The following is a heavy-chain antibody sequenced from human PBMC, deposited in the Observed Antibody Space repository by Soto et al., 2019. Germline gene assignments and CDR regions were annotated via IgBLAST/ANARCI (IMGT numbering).Heavy chain of an antibody. V-gene: IGHV4-59*01. J-gene: IGHJ6*03. CDR1: GGSISSYY. CDR3: ARDLEQQWPGDVLDSYYYMGV. D-gene: IGHD6-19*01. CDR2: IYYSGST. Sequence: QVQLQASGPGLVKPSETLSLTCTVSGGSISSYYWSWIRQPPGKGLEWIGYIYYSGSTNYNPSLKRRVTISVDTSKNQFSLKLSSVTAADTAVYYCARDLEQQWPGDVLDSYYYMGVWGKGTTVTVSS.